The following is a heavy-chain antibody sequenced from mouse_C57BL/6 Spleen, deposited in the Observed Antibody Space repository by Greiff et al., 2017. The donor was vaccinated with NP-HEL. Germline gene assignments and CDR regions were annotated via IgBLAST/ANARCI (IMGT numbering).Heavy chain of an antibody. Sequence: VQLQQPGPELVKPGASVKLSCKASGYTFTSYWMHWVKQRPGQGLEWIGNINPSNGGTNYNEKFKSKTTLTVDKSSSTAYMQLSSLTSEDSAVYYCARCGYYDYSAWFAYWGQGTLVTVSA. V-gene: IGHV1-53*01. CDR1: GYTFTSYW. J-gene: IGHJ3*01. CDR3: ARCGYYDYSAWFAY. CDR2: INPSNGGT. D-gene: IGHD2-4*01.